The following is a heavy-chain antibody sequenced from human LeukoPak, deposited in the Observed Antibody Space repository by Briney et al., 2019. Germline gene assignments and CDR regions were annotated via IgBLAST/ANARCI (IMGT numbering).Heavy chain of an antibody. Sequence: SQTLSLTCAISGDSVSSKSVAWNWIRQSPSRGLEWLGRTYYRSQWYNDCAVSVKSRITINPDTSKNQFSLQLNFVTPEDTAVYYCARDQWQQLVERGSFDPWGQGTLVTVSS. CDR3: ARDQWQQLVERGSFDP. J-gene: IGHJ5*02. CDR2: TYYRSQWYN. D-gene: IGHD6-13*01. V-gene: IGHV6-1*01. CDR1: GDSVSSKSVA.